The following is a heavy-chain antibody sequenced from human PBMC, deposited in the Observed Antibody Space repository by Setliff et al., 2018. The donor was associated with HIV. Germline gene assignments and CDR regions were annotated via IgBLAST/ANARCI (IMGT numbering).Heavy chain of an antibody. CDR2: ISPDGSST. J-gene: IGHJ4*02. CDR3: VRGSGYYYFDN. CDR1: GFTFGSQW. Sequence: GGSLRLSCAASGFTFGSQWMHWVRQAPGKGLVWVSRISPDGSSTRYADSVKGRFTISRDNAKNMLYLQMNSLSADDTAVYYCVRGSGYYYFDNWGQGALVTVSS. V-gene: IGHV3-74*01. D-gene: IGHD3-22*01.